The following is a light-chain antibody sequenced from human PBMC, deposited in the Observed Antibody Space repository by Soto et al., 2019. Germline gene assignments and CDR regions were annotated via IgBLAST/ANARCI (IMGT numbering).Light chain of an antibody. CDR2: GVS. CDR1: SSDVGSYNL. V-gene: IGLV2-8*01. Sequence: QSALTQPPSASGSPGQSVTISCTGTSSDVGSYNLVSWHQQHPGKAPKVMIYGVSQRPSGVPDRFSGSQSGNTASLTVSGLQAEDEADYYCSSYAGSSVVFGAGTKLTV. J-gene: IGLJ2*01. CDR3: SSYAGSSVV.